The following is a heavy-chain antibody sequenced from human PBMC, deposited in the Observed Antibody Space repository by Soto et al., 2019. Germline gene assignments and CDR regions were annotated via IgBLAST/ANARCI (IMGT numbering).Heavy chain of an antibody. D-gene: IGHD1-7*01. Sequence: SVKVSCKASGGTFSSYAISWVRQAPGQGLEWMGGIIPIFGTANYAQKFQGRVTITADESTSTAYMELSSLRSEDTAVYYCARGLTGTTWTPSGYWGQGTLVTVSS. V-gene: IGHV1-69*13. CDR3: ARGLTGTTWTPSGY. CDR1: GGTFSSYA. CDR2: IIPIFGTA. J-gene: IGHJ4*02.